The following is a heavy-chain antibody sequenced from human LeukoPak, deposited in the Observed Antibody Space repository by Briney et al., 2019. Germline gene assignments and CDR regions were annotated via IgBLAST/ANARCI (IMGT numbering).Heavy chain of an antibody. D-gene: IGHD6-19*01. V-gene: IGHV4-4*07. CDR3: ARETVAGTRGNWFDP. CDR2: IYTSEST. J-gene: IGHJ5*02. CDR1: GGSISSYY. Sequence: SETLSLTCTVSGGSISSYYWSWIRQPAGKGLEWIGRIYTSESTNYNPSLKSRVTISVDTSKNQFSLRLSSVTAADTAVYYCARETVAGTRGNWFDPWGQGTLVTVSS.